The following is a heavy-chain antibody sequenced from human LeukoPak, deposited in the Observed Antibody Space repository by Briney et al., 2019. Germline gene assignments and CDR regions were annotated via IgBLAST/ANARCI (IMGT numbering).Heavy chain of an antibody. D-gene: IGHD3-22*01. Sequence: PGRSLRLSCAASGFTFSSHGMHWVRQAPGKGLEWVAVIWYDGSNKYYADSVKGRFTISGDNSKNTLYLQMNSLRAEDTAVYYCAGERRDYNIPRHFDYWGQGTLVTVSS. CDR2: IWYDGSNK. CDR3: AGERRDYNIPRHFDY. J-gene: IGHJ4*02. CDR1: GFTFSSHG. V-gene: IGHV3-33*01.